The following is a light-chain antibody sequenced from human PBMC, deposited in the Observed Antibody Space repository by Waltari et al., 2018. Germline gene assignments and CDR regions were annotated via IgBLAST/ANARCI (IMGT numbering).Light chain of an antibody. CDR1: SSNIGDNV. CDR2: RND. CDR3: ATWDDRMNGHWV. V-gene: IGLV1-44*01. J-gene: IGLJ3*02. Sequence: QSMLTQSPSASGTPGQRVTISCSGSSSNIGDNVVNWYQQLPGKAPKLLIYRNDQRPSGVPDRFSASKSGTSASLAISGLQSEDEADYYCATWDDRMNGHWVFGGGTKVTVL.